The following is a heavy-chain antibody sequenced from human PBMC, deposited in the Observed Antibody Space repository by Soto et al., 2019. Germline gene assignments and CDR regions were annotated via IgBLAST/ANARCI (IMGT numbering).Heavy chain of an antibody. J-gene: IGHJ6*02. V-gene: IGHV1-3*05. CDR1: GYTFTSYA. Sequence: QVQLVQSGAEEKKPGASVKVSCTASGYTFTSYAMHWVRQAPGQRLAWMGWINAGNGNTKYSQKFQGRVTVTRDTAASTAYRELSSLRSEDTAAYYCARYPSYYSMDVWGQGTTVTVSS. CDR2: INAGNGNT. CDR3: ARYPSYYSMDV.